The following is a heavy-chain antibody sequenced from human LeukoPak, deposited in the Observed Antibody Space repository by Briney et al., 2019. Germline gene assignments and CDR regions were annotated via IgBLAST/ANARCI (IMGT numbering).Heavy chain of an antibody. J-gene: IGHJ2*01. D-gene: IGHD3-22*01. CDR2: INHSGST. V-gene: IGHV4-34*01. Sequence: SETLSLTCAVYGGSFSGYYWSWIRQPPGKGLEWIGEINHSGSTNYNPSLKSRVTISVDTSKNQFSLKLSSVTAADTAVYYCARRSSGYYYWYFDLWGRGTLVTVSS. CDR1: GGSFSGYY. CDR3: ARRSSGYYYWYFDL.